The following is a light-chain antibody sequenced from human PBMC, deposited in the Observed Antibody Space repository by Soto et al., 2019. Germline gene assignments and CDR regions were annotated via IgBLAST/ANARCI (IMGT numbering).Light chain of an antibody. CDR3: CSYAGSDTWV. CDR2: ENN. V-gene: IGLV2-23*01. J-gene: IGLJ3*02. CDR1: SSDIGSYNL. Sequence: QSALTQPASVSGSPGQSITISCTGTSSDIGSYNLVSWYQQHPDKAPKLVIYENNKRPSGVSNRFSGSKSGNTASLTISGLQAEDEADYYCCSYAGSDTWVFGGGTQLTVL.